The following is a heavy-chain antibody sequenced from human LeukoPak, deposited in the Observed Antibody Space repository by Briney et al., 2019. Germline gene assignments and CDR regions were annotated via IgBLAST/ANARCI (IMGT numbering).Heavy chain of an antibody. D-gene: IGHD3-16*02. V-gene: IGHV3-15*01. CDR3: TTDPLYDYVWGSYRYLERDY. CDR1: GFTFSNAW. Sequence: GGSLRLSCAASGFTFSNAWMSWVRQAPGKGLEWVGRIKSKTDGGTTDYAAPVKGRFTISRDDSKNTLYLQMNSLKTEDTAVYYCTTDPLYDYVWGSYRYLERDYWGQGTLVTVSS. CDR2: IKSKTDGGTT. J-gene: IGHJ4*02.